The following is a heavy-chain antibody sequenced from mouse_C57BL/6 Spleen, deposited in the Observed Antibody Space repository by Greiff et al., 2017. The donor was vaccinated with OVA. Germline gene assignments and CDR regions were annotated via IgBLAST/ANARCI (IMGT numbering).Heavy chain of an antibody. Sequence: QVQLQQSGAELARPGASVKMSCKASGYSFTSYTKQWGKQRPGQGLEWIGYIKPSSGYTKYNQKFKDKVTLTADKSSSTAYMQLSSLTSEDSAVDYCARAATGYFDVWGTGTTVTVSS. CDR1: GYSFTSYT. CDR2: IKPSSGYT. D-gene: IGHD1-1*01. V-gene: IGHV1-4*01. J-gene: IGHJ1*03. CDR3: ARAATGYFDV.